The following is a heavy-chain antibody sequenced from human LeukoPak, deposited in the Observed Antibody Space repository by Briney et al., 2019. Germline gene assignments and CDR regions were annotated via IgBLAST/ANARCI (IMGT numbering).Heavy chain of an antibody. D-gene: IGHD1-26*01. CDR2: IKGDESAR. Sequence: PGGSLRLSCAASGFTVPTYWMAWVRQAPGKELEWVANIKGDESARHQADSVKGRFTISRDNTQNSVYLQMSSLRGEDTAVYYCARDVGGSLDYWGQGTLVTVSS. CDR3: ARDVGGSLDY. CDR1: GFTVPTYW. V-gene: IGHV3-7*01. J-gene: IGHJ4*02.